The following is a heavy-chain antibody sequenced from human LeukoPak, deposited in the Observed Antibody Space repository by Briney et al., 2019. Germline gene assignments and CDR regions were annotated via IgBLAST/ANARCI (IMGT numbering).Heavy chain of an antibody. J-gene: IGHJ4*02. Sequence: ASVRVSCKASGYTFTGYYMHWVRQAPGQGLEWMGWINPNSGGTNYAQKFQGRVTMTRDTSISTAYMELSRLRSDDTAVYYCARAGAPYYYDSSGYLDYWGQGTLVTVSS. CDR1: GYTFTGYY. CDR3: ARAGAPYYYDSSGYLDY. D-gene: IGHD3-22*01. V-gene: IGHV1-2*02. CDR2: INPNSGGT.